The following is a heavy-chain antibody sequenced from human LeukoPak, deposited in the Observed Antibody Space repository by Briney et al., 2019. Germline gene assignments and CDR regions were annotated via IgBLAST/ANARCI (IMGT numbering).Heavy chain of an antibody. V-gene: IGHV4-34*01. Sequence: SETLSLTCAVYGESFSGYFWSWIRQPPGKGLEWIGEINHSGYTNYNPSLKSRVTISVDTSKKQFSLRLSSVTAADTAVYYCARASYSYDINGWVPFDYWGQGTLVTVSS. CDR2: INHSGYT. CDR3: ARASYSYDINGWVPFDY. J-gene: IGHJ4*02. CDR1: GESFSGYF. D-gene: IGHD3-22*01.